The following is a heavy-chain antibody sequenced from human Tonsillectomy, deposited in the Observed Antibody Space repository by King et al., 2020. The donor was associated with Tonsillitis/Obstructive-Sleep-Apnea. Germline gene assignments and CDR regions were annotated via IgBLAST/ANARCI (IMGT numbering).Heavy chain of an antibody. CDR3: ARLGATAMVGGYYYYSMDV. CDR1: GYSFSTFW. Sequence: VQLVESGAEVKKPGESLRISCQGSGYSFSTFWISWVRQLPGKGLEWMGTIDPSDSYTNYSPSFQGHVTISADKSISTAYLHWSSLRASDTAMYYCARLGATAMVGGYYYYSMDVWGQGTTVTVSS. D-gene: IGHD5-18*01. J-gene: IGHJ6*02. V-gene: IGHV5-10-1*03. CDR2: IDPSDSYT.